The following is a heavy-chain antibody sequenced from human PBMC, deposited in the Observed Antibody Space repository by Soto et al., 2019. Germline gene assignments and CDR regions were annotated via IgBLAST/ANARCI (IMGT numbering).Heavy chain of an antibody. CDR1: GGSIGSYY. J-gene: IGHJ5*02. V-gene: IGHV4-59*08. D-gene: IGHD3-16*01. Sequence: SETLSLTCTVSGGSIGSYYWSWIRQPPGKGLEWIGYIYYSGSTNYNPSLKSRVTISVDTSKNQFSLKLSSVTAADTAVYYCARGLDWFDPWGPGTLVTVSS. CDR3: ARGLDWFDP. CDR2: IYYSGST.